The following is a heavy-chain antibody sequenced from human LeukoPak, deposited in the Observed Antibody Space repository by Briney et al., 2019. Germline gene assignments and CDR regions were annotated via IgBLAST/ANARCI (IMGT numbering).Heavy chain of an antibody. Sequence: SETLSLTCTVSGGSISGYYWGWIRQPPGTGLEWIGSIYHSGSTYYNPSLKSRVTISVDTSKNQFSLKLSSVTAADTAVYYCARTYYYDSSGFGLYNWFDPWGQGTLVTVSS. CDR2: IYHSGST. D-gene: IGHD3-22*01. J-gene: IGHJ5*02. CDR1: GGSISGYY. CDR3: ARTYYYDSSGFGLYNWFDP. V-gene: IGHV4-38-2*02.